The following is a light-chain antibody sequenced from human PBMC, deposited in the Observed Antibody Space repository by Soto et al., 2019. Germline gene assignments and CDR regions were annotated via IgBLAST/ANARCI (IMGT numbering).Light chain of an antibody. Sequence: EIVLTQSPGTLSLSPGVRATLSCRASQSVSSSYLAWYQQKPGQAPRLLIYGASSRATGIPDRFSGSGSGTDFTLTISRLEPEDFAVYYCQQYGNSRTFGQGTKVDIK. CDR2: GAS. V-gene: IGKV3-20*01. CDR3: QQYGNSRT. J-gene: IGKJ1*01. CDR1: QSVSSSY.